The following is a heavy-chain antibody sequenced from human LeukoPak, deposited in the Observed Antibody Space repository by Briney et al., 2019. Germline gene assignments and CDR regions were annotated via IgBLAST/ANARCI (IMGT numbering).Heavy chain of an antibody. CDR1: GGSFSGYY. CDR3: ARHLLTIVVVPAAVDWFDP. CDR2: IYYSGST. Sequence: SETLSLTCAVYGGSFSGYYWSWIRQPPGKGLEWIGSIYYSGSTYYNPSLKSRVTISVDTSKNQFSLKLSSVTAADTAVYYCARHLLTIVVVPAAVDWFDPWGQGTLVTVSS. V-gene: IGHV4-34*01. D-gene: IGHD2-2*01. J-gene: IGHJ5*02.